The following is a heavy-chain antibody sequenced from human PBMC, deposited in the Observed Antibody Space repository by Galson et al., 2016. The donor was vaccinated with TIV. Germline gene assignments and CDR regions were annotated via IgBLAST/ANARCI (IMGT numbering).Heavy chain of an antibody. CDR1: GYKFTTYW. J-gene: IGHJ5*02. CDR2: IYPGDSDT. Sequence: QSGAEVKKPGESLKISYEGSGYKFTTYWIAWVRQMPGKGLEWMGAIYPGDSDTRYSPSFQGRVTISADKSTSTAYLQWSSLRASDTAIYYCARHVTVFLGDWFDPWGQGTLVIVSS. D-gene: IGHD3-16*01. CDR3: ARHVTVFLGDWFDP. V-gene: IGHV5-51*01.